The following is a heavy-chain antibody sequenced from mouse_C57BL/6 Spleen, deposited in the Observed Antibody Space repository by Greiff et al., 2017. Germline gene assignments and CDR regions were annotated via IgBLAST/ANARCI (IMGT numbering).Heavy chain of an antibody. D-gene: IGHD2-4*01. Sequence: VQLQQSGAELVKPGASVKLSFKASGYTFTEYTIHWVKQRSGQGLEWIGWFYPGSGSIKYNEKFKDKATLTADKSSSTVYMELSSLTSDDSAVYFCARPAVYDYDGAWFAYWGQGTLVTVSA. CDR1: GYTFTEYT. CDR2: FYPGSGSI. CDR3: ARPAVYDYDGAWFAY. J-gene: IGHJ3*01. V-gene: IGHV1-62-2*01.